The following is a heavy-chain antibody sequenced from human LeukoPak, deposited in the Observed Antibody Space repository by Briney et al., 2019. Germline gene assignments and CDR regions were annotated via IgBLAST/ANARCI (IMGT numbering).Heavy chain of an antibody. J-gene: IGHJ5*02. V-gene: IGHV3-7*01. Sequence: PGGSLRLSCAASGFTFNGYWMSWVRQAPGKGLEWVANIKVDGSAQYYVGSVKGRFTISRDNAKNSLSLQMNSLRAEDTAVYYCATSSNAPGNHWGQGTLVTVSS. CDR1: GFTFNGYW. CDR3: ATSSNAPGNH. D-gene: IGHD2-2*01. CDR2: IKVDGSAQ.